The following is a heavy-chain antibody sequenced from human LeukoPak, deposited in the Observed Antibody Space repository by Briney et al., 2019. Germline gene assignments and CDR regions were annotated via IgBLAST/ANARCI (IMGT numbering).Heavy chain of an antibody. J-gene: IGHJ4*02. D-gene: IGHD3-9*01. V-gene: IGHV3-23*01. Sequence: GGSLRLSCAASGFTFSSYAMSWVRQAPGKGLEWVSAISGSGGSTYYADSVKGRFTISRENSKNTVYLKMNSLRGEDRAVYYCAKLVRYFDWLAASPNFDYWGQGTLVTVSS. CDR1: GFTFSSYA. CDR3: AKLVRYFDWLAASPNFDY. CDR2: ISGSGGST.